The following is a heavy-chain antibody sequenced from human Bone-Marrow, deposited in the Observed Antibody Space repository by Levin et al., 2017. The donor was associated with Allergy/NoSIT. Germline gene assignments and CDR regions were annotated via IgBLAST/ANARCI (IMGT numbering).Heavy chain of an antibody. Sequence: GESLKISCKASGYTFTSYGISWVRQAPGQGLEWMGWISAYNGNTNYAQKLQGRVTMTTDTSTSTAYMELRSLRSDDTAVYYCARWYCSGGSCSRPNWFDPWGQGTLVTVSS. CDR2: ISAYNGNT. CDR1: GYTFTSYG. J-gene: IGHJ5*02. V-gene: IGHV1-18*01. CDR3: ARWYCSGGSCSRPNWFDP. D-gene: IGHD2-15*01.